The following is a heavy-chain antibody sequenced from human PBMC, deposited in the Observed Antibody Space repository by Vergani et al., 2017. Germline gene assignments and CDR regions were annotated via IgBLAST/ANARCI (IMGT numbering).Heavy chain of an antibody. Sequence: LVESGGGSVKPGGSLRLSCAASGFKFSDHYMSWIRQAPGKGLEWVSHISPGASTVSYTDSVTGRFTFSRDNDNNSLTLDMTTLRVEDTAVYYCATNPGMSTTRHYYAMDVWGKGTTVTVSS. CDR1: GFKFSDHY. J-gene: IGHJ6*04. CDR2: ISPGASTV. CDR3: ATNPGMSTTRHYYAMDV. V-gene: IGHV3-11*04. D-gene: IGHD5-24*01.